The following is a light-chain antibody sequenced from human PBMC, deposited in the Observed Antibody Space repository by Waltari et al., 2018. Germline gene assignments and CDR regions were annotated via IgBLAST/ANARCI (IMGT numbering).Light chain of an antibody. Sequence: AIRMTQSPASLSASTGARVTISCRAGQGVSTYLAWYQQKPGKAPSLLIYASSTLESGVPSKFSGSGSGTDFTLTISSLQPEDFATYYCQQSYSTPFWTFGQGTKVEIK. CDR1: QGVSTY. CDR3: QQSYSTPFWT. CDR2: ASS. V-gene: IGKV1-8*01. J-gene: IGKJ1*01.